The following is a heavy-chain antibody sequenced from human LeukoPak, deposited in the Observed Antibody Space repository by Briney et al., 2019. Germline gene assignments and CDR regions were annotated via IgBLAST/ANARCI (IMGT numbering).Heavy chain of an antibody. J-gene: IGHJ4*01. V-gene: IGHV3-74*01. D-gene: IGHD3-22*01. Sequence: GGSLRLSCAASRFTFSRYWIHWVRQAPGKGLVWVSRINTDGSSTTYADSVKGRFTISRDNAKNTLYLQMNSLRAEDTAVYYCARSAYYDRSGYYHDYWGQGTLVTVSS. CDR1: RFTFSRYW. CDR2: INTDGSST. CDR3: ARSAYYDRSGYYHDY.